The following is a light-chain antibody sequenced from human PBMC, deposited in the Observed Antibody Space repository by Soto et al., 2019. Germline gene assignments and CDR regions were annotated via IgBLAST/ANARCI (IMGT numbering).Light chain of an antibody. V-gene: IGKV3-11*01. CDR3: QQRHMWPIT. Sequence: VRAQSRATLSVSPGERATLSCRASQSFRGLLAWYQQKPGQAPRLLIYDAYNRATGIPPRFSGSGSGTDFTLTISSLEPEDSAVYYCQQRHMWPITFGQGTKV. CDR2: DAY. J-gene: IGKJ1*01. CDR1: QSFRGL.